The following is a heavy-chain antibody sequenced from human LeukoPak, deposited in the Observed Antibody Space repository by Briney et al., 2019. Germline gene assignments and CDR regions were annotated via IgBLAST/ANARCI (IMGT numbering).Heavy chain of an antibody. Sequence: PSETLSLTCTVSGGSISSSSYYWGWIRQPPGKGLEWIGSIYYSGSTYYNPSLKSRVTISVDTSKNQFSLKLSSVTAADTAVYYCARVPTVTEGERWFDPWGQGTLVTVSS. CDR2: IYYSGST. D-gene: IGHD1-26*01. CDR3: ARVPTVTEGERWFDP. J-gene: IGHJ5*02. CDR1: GGSISSSSYY. V-gene: IGHV4-39*07.